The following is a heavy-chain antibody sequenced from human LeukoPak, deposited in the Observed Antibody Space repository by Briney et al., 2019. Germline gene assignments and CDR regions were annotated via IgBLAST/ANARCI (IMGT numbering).Heavy chain of an antibody. D-gene: IGHD2-2*01. CDR2: IYSGGST. CDR3: ARGGIVVEYGMDV. V-gene: IGHV3-53*04. CDR1: GFTVSSNY. Sequence: GGSLRLSCAASGFTVSSNYMSWVRQAPGKGLEWVSVIYSGGSTYYADSVKGRFTISRRNSKNTLYLQMNSLRAEDTAVYYCARGGIVVEYGMDVWGQGTTVTVSS. J-gene: IGHJ6*02.